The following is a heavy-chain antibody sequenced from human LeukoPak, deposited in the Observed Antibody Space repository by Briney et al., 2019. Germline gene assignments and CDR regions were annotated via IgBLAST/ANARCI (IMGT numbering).Heavy chain of an antibody. J-gene: IGHJ4*02. CDR1: GFTFDDYA. CDR3: ARGTVVIPAADFDY. CDR2: IKQDGSEK. V-gene: IGHV3-7*01. Sequence: GGSLRLSCAASGFTFDDYAMHWVRQAPGEGLEWVANIKQDGSEKYYVDSVKGRFTISRDNAKNSVFLQMHSLRADDTAVYYCARGTVVIPAADFDYWGQGTLVSVSS. D-gene: IGHD2-2*01.